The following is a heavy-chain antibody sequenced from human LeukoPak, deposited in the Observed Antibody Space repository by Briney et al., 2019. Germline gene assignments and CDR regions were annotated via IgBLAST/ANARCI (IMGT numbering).Heavy chain of an antibody. CDR2: INSDGSST. D-gene: IGHD3-9*01. Sequence: PGGSLRPSCAASGFAFSNNWMHWARQAPGKGLLWVSRINSDGSSTSYADSVKARFTISRDNAKNTLYLQMNSLRAEDTALYYCASSDWYAAFDIWGQGTMVTVSS. J-gene: IGHJ3*02. CDR3: ASSDWYAAFDI. V-gene: IGHV3-74*01. CDR1: GFAFSNNW.